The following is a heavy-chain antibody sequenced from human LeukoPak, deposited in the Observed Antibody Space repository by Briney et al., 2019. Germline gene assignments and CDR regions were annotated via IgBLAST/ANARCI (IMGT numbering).Heavy chain of an antibody. CDR1: GFTFSSYS. CDR2: ISSSSSTI. D-gene: IGHD4-17*01. Sequence: GGSLRLSCAASGFTFSSYSMNWVRQAPGKELEWVSYISSSSSTIYYADSVKGRFTISRDNAKNSLYLQMNSLRAEDTAVYYCAREVDYGDYRVPLDYWGQGTLVTVSS. J-gene: IGHJ4*02. V-gene: IGHV3-48*01. CDR3: AREVDYGDYRVPLDY.